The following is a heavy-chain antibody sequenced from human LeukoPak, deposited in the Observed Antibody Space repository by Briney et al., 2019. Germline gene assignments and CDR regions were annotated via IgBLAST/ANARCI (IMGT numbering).Heavy chain of an antibody. CDR2: IYTSGST. V-gene: IGHV4-61*02. Sequence: SQTLSLTCTVSGGSISSGSYYWSWIRQPAGKGLEWIGRIYTSGSTNYNPSLKSRVTISVDTSKNQFSLKLSSVTAADTAVYYCARRGSSWWNWFDPWGQGTLVTVSS. CDR3: ARRGSSWWNWFDP. D-gene: IGHD6-13*01. J-gene: IGHJ5*02. CDR1: GGSISSGSYY.